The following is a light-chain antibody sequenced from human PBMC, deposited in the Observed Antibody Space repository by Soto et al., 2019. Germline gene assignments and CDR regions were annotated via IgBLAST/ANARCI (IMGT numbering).Light chain of an antibody. CDR2: EVS. Sequence: LTQPASVPGSPGQSITISCTGTSSDVGGYNYVSWYQQHPGKAPKLMIYEVSNRPSGVSNRFSGSKSGNTASLTISGLQAEDEADYYCSSYTSSSTPCVFGTGTKGTVL. V-gene: IGLV2-14*01. J-gene: IGLJ1*01. CDR1: SSDVGGYNY. CDR3: SSYTSSSTPCV.